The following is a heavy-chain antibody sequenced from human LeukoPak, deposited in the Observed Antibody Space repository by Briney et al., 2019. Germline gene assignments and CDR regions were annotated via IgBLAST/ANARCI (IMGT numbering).Heavy chain of an antibody. CDR3: ARDGIAVAGTEGYYYYYYMDV. V-gene: IGHV3-20*04. D-gene: IGHD6-19*01. J-gene: IGHJ6*03. Sequence: GGSLRLSCAASGFTFDDYGMSWVRQAPGKGLEWVSGINWNGGSTGYADSVKGRFAISRDNAKNSLYLQMNSLRAEDTAVYYCARDGIAVAGTEGYYYYYYMDVWGKGTTVTVSS. CDR2: INWNGGST. CDR1: GFTFDDYG.